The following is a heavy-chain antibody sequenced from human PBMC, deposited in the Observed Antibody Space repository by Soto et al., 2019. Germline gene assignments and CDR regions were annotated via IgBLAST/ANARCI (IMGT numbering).Heavy chain of an antibody. CDR2: IRLSGSGA. V-gene: IGHV3-48*02. D-gene: IGHD3-3*01. CDR1: GFTFGRST. Sequence: XXSLRLSCAASGFTFGRSTMHWVLKAPGKGLGWVSYIRLSGSGAYNTGSVKGRFTISRENAKNSLYLQMNSLTDEDTAVYYCVRDRRYAFDIWGQGAMVTVSS. J-gene: IGHJ3*02. CDR3: VRDRRYAFDI.